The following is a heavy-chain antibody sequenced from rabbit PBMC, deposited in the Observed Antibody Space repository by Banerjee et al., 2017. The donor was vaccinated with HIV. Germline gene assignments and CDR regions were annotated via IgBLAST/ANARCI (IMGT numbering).Heavy chain of an antibody. Sequence: QEQLEESGGDLVKPEGSLTLTCTASGFSFNNKYVMCWVRQAPGKGLEWIAYINTGDGSTDYATWVNGRFTISLDNAQNTVFLQMTSLTAADTATYFCARDRRGSSSGYGARLDLWGPGTLVTVS. V-gene: IGHV1S47*01. CDR2: INTGDGST. J-gene: IGHJ3*01. CDR3: ARDRRGSSSGYGARLDL. D-gene: IGHD1-1*01. CDR1: GFSFNNKYV.